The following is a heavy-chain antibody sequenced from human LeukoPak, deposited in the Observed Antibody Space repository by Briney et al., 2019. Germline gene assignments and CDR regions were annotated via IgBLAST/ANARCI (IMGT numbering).Heavy chain of an antibody. D-gene: IGHD1-26*01. Sequence: ASVKVSCKASGGTFSSYAISWVRQAPRQGLEWMGRIIPILGIANYAQKFQGRVTITADKSTSTAYMELSSLRSEDTAVYYCARGAVSYSWFDPWGQGTLVTVSS. CDR1: GGTFSSYA. J-gene: IGHJ5*02. CDR3: ARGAVSYSWFDP. CDR2: IIPILGIA. V-gene: IGHV1-69*04.